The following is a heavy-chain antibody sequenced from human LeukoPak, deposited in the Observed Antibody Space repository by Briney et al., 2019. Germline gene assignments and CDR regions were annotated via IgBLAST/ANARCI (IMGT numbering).Heavy chain of an antibody. J-gene: IGHJ6*03. CDR1: GGSISSGGYY. D-gene: IGHD5-18*01. Sequence: SETLSLTCTVSGGSISSGGYYWSWIRQPPGKGLEWIGYIYHSGSTYYNPSLKSRVTISVDTSKNQFSLKLSSVTAADTAVYYCARVPWPRDSYGYEASYYYYMDVWGKGTTVTVSS. V-gene: IGHV4-30-2*01. CDR2: IYHSGST. CDR3: ARVPWPRDSYGYEASYYYYMDV.